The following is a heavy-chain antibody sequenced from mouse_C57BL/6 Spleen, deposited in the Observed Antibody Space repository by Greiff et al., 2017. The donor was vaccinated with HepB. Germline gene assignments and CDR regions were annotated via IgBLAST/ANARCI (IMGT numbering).Heavy chain of an antibody. CDR1: GFSLTSYG. D-gene: IGHD4-1*01. V-gene: IGHV2-2*01. Sequence: QVQLQQSGPGLVQPSQSLSITCTVSGFSLTSYGVHWVRQSPGKGLEWLGVIWSGGSTDYNAAFISRLSISKDNSKSQVFFKMSSLQADDTAIYYCARTGTDWYFDVWGTGTTVTVSS. CDR3: ARTGTDWYFDV. J-gene: IGHJ1*03. CDR2: IWSGGST.